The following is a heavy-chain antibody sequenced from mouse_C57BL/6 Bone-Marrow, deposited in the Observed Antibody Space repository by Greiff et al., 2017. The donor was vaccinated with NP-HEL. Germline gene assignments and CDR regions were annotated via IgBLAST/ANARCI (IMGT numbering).Heavy chain of an antibody. CDR3: ARWAYDCYFDY. CDR1: GYTFTSYG. D-gene: IGHD2-12*01. J-gene: IGHJ2*01. V-gene: IGHV1-58*01. CDR2: IYIGNGYT. Sequence: VHVKQSAAELVRPGSPVKMSCKTSGYTFTSYGINWVQQRPGQGLEWIGYIYIGNGYTEYNEQFTGKATLTSDSSSSKAYMQLSSLTSEDSAIYFCARWAYDCYFDYWGQGTTLTVSS.